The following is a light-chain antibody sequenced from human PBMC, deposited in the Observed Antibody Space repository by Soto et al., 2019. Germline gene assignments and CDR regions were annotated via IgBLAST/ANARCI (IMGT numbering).Light chain of an antibody. J-gene: IGKJ4*01. CDR3: QQANSFPHT. Sequence: DIQMTQSPSSVSASVGDRVTITCRASQGINNWLAWYQQKPGRAPTLLIYTTSSWQTGVPSRFSGSGSGTDFTLTISSLQPEDFATYYCQQANSFPHTFGGGTKVEIK. CDR2: TTS. CDR1: QGINNW. V-gene: IGKV1D-12*01.